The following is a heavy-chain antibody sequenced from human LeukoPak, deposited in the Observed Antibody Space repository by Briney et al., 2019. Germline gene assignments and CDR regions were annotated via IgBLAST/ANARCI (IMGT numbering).Heavy chain of an antibody. CDR3: ARDKMDFYDILTGDKTGFDP. D-gene: IGHD3-9*01. Sequence: SETLSLTCTVSGGSISSYYWSWIRQPPGKGLEWIGYIYYSGSTNYNPSLKSRVTISVDTSKDQFSLKLSSVTAADTAVYYCARDKMDFYDILTGDKTGFDPWGQGTLVTVSS. CDR2: IYYSGST. V-gene: IGHV4-59*01. CDR1: GGSISSYY. J-gene: IGHJ5*02.